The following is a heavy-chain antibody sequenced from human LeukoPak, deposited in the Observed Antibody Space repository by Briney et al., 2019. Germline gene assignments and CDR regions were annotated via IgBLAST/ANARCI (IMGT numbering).Heavy chain of an antibody. Sequence: PGRSLRLSCAASGFTFSSYAMHWVRQAPGKGLEWVAVISYDGSNKYYADSVKGRFTISRDNSKNTLYLQMNSLRAEDTAVYYCVRDPPGDWGQGTLVTVSS. J-gene: IGHJ4*02. CDR1: GFTFSSYA. D-gene: IGHD3-10*01. CDR2: ISYDGSNK. CDR3: VRDPPGD. V-gene: IGHV3-30*04.